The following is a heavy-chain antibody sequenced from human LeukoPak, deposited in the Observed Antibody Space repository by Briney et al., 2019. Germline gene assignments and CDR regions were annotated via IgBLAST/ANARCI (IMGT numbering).Heavy chain of an antibody. Sequence: ESSETLSLTCTVSGGSISSYYWSWIRQPAGKGLEWIGRIYTSGSTNYNPSLKSRVTMSVDTSKNQFSLRLSSVTAADTAVYYCASVPSSGQAFGAFDIWGQGTMVTVSS. CDR1: GGSISSYY. D-gene: IGHD3-16*01. V-gene: IGHV4-4*07. CDR3: ASVPSSGQAFGAFDI. J-gene: IGHJ3*02. CDR2: IYTSGST.